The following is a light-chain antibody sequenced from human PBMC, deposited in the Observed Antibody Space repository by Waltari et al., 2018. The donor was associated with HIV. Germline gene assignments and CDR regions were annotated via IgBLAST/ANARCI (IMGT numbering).Light chain of an antibody. CDR1: QTVKTY. CDR2: GTS. Sequence: DIQMTQSPSSLSASIGGRVTITCRPSQTVKTYLNWYLQKPGKAPSLLIHGTSTLQSGVPSRFSGTGSGTHFTLTINDLQPEDCGIYYCQHSYSTPLTFGGGT. CDR3: QHSYSTPLT. J-gene: IGKJ4*01. V-gene: IGKV1-39*01.